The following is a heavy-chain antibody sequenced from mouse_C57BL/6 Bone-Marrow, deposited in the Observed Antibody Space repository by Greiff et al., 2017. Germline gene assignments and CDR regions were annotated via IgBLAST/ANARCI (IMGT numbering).Heavy chain of an antibody. CDR1: GFTFSDYY. D-gene: IGHD3-1*01. Sequence: EVQRVESEGGLVQPGSSMKLSCTASGFTFSDYYMAWVRQVPEEGLEWVANINYDGSSTNYLDSLKSRFIISRDTAKNIPYLQMSRLKSEDTATYYCARTRRGRSYAMGDWGQGTSVTVAT. CDR3: ARTRRGRSYAMGD. V-gene: IGHV5-16*01. J-gene: IGHJ4*01. CDR2: INYDGSST.